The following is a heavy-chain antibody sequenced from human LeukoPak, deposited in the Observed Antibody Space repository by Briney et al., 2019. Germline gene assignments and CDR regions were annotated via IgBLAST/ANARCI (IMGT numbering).Heavy chain of an antibody. J-gene: IGHJ3*02. D-gene: IGHD2/OR15-2a*01. CDR3: ARGGSMSQSLYAFDI. CDR2: IQSSGST. CDR1: GGSINSGTYY. Sequence: SQTLSLTCTVSGGSINSGTYYWTWVRQPAGKGLEWIGRIQSSGSTNYNPSLKSRVTISVDTSKNHFSLNLRSVTAADTAVYYCARGGSMSQSLYAFDIWGQGTMVTVSS. V-gene: IGHV4-61*02.